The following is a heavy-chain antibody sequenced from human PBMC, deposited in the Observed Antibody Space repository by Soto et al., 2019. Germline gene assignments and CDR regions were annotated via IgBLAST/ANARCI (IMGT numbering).Heavy chain of an antibody. J-gene: IGHJ3*02. CDR3: AKPISSGWYEDAFDI. CDR2: ISYDGSNK. V-gene: IGHV3-30*18. D-gene: IGHD6-19*01. Sequence: GGPLSLSCAASGFTCSSYGMHWVRQAPGKGLEWVAVISYDGSNKYYADSVKGRFTISRDNSKNTLYLQMNSLRAEDTAVYYCAKPISSGWYEDAFDIWGQGTMVTVSS. CDR1: GFTCSSYG.